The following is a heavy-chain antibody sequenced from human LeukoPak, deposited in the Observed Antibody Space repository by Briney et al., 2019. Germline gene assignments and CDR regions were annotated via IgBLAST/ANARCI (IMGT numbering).Heavy chain of an antibody. Sequence: SETLSLTCAVYGGSFSGYYWSWLRQPPGKGLEWIGEINHSGSTNYNPSLTSRVTISVDTSKNQFHLKLSSVTAADTAVYYCARGLPATGDCSGGSCYGLYFDYWGQGTLVTVSS. CDR2: INHSGST. J-gene: IGHJ4*02. CDR1: GGSFSGYY. D-gene: IGHD2-15*01. CDR3: ARGLPATGDCSGGSCYGLYFDY. V-gene: IGHV4-34*01.